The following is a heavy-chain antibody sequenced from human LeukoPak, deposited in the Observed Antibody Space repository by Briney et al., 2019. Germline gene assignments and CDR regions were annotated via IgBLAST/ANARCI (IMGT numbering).Heavy chain of an antibody. CDR3: GLIPGLGY. Sequence: HPGGSLRLSCAASGFTFSSNGMNWVRQAPGKGLEWVSYISATGGTIYYADSVKGRFTISRDNAKNSLYLQMNSLRDDDTAVYYCGLIPGLGYWGQGTLVTVSS. CDR2: ISATGGTI. V-gene: IGHV3-48*02. J-gene: IGHJ4*02. CDR1: GFTFSSNG. D-gene: IGHD6-19*01.